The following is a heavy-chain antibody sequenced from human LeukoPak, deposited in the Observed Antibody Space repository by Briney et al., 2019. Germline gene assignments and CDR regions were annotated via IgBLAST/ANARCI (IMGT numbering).Heavy chain of an antibody. Sequence: SVKVSCKASGGTFSSYAISWVRQAPGQGLEWMGGIIPIFGTANYAQKFQGRVTITTDESTSTAYMELSSLRSEDTAVYYCARDALQVGWFDPGGQGTLVTVSS. V-gene: IGHV1-69*05. CDR1: GGTFSSYA. J-gene: IGHJ5*02. CDR3: ARDALQVGWFDP. CDR2: IIPIFGTA. D-gene: IGHD4-11*01.